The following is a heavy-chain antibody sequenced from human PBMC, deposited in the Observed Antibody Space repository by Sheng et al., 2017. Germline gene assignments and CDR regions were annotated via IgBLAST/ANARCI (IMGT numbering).Heavy chain of an antibody. CDR3: ARGGCSGGTCYWGMTT. Sequence: EVQLVETGGGFIQPGGSLRLSCAASGFTVSSSYVTWVRQAPGKGLEWVSVIYSGGSTYYADSVKGRFTISRDSSRNTLYLQMNSLRAEDTAVYYCARGGCSGGTCYWGMTTWGQGTLVTVSS. J-gene: IGHJ5*02. CDR2: IYSGGST. V-gene: IGHV3-53*02. D-gene: IGHD2-15*01. CDR1: GFTVSSSY.